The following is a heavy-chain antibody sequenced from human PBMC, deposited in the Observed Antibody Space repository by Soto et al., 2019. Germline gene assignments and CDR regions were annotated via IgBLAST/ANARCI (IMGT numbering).Heavy chain of an antibody. D-gene: IGHD6-19*01. CDR1: GFMFSAYA. V-gene: IGHV3-30-3*01. Sequence: QVQLVESGGGVVQPGASLRLSCTASGFMFSAYAMLWVRQAPGKGLEWVAAMSYDGTNTYYADSVKGRFTISRDNSKNTLFLQMSSLTADDSAVYYCARDPSPSTSGWYGIDFWGLGTLVTVSS. CDR2: MSYDGTNT. CDR3: ARDPSPSTSGWYGIDF. J-gene: IGHJ4*01.